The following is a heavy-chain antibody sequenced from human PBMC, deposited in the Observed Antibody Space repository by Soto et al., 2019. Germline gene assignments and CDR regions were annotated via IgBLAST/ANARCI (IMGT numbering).Heavy chain of an antibody. D-gene: IGHD3-9*01. CDR2: INHSGST. CDR1: GGSFSGYY. J-gene: IGHJ5*02. CDR3: ARGRPYYDILTGYYTGWFDP. V-gene: IGHV4-34*01. Sequence: QVQLQQWGAGLLKPSETLSLTCAVYGGSFSGYYWSWIRQPPGKGLEWIGEINHSGSTNYNPSLKSGATISLDTSKNQFSLKLISVTAADTAVYYCARGRPYYDILTGYYTGWFDPWGQGTLVTVSS.